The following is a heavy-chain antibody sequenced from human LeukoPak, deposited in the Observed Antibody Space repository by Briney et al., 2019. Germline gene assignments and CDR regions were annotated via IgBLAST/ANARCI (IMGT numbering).Heavy chain of an antibody. Sequence: PGGPLRLSCAASGFTFSSYAMHWVRKAPGKGLDYVSAISSNGGSTYYANSVKGRFTISRDNSTNPLYLQMGSLRAGALAVFYGARAGLLWFGELLGYMDVWGKGTTVTVSS. V-gene: IGHV3-64*01. D-gene: IGHD3-10*01. CDR2: ISSNGGST. CDR1: GFTFSSYA. J-gene: IGHJ6*03. CDR3: ARAGLLWFGELLGYMDV.